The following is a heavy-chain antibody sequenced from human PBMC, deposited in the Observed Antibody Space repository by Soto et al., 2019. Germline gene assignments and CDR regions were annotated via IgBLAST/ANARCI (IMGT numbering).Heavy chain of an antibody. CDR1: GFTFSSYW. CDR3: ARDLHGFIWGGGGYYDMLTGYYFDY. V-gene: IGHV3-7*01. Sequence: GGSLRLSCAASGFTFSSYWMSWVRQAPGKGLEWVANIKQDGSEKYYVDSVKGRFTISRDNAKKSLYLQMNSLRAEDTAVYYCARDLHGFIWGGGGYYDMLTGYYFDYWGQGTLVTVSS. J-gene: IGHJ4*02. CDR2: IKQDGSEK. D-gene: IGHD3-9*01.